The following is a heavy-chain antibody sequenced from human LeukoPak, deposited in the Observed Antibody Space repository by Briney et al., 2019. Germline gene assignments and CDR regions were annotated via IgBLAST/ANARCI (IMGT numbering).Heavy chain of an antibody. CDR1: GGSFSGYY. V-gene: IGHV4-34*01. CDR3: ARARKGWLQSE. D-gene: IGHD5-12*01. Sequence: SETLSLTCAVYGGSFSGYYWSWIRQPPGKGLEWIGEINHSGSTNYNPSLKSRVTISVDTSKNQFSLKLSSVTAADTAVYYCARARKGWLQSEWGQGTLVTVSS. CDR2: INHSGST. J-gene: IGHJ4*02.